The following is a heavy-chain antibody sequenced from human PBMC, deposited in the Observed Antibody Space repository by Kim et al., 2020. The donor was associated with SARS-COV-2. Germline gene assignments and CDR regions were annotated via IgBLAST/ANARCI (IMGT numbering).Heavy chain of an antibody. Sequence: SETLSLTCAVSGDSISSYYWWSWVRHSPGKGLEWIGEIFRTGSTNYNPSLKSRVTISLDKSANQFSLKVYSVTAADTAAYYCARSIRGYDAFDIWGQGT. V-gene: IGHV4-4*02. D-gene: IGHD3-22*01. CDR3: ARSIRGYDAFDI. J-gene: IGHJ3*02. CDR2: IFRTGST. CDR1: GDSISSYYW.